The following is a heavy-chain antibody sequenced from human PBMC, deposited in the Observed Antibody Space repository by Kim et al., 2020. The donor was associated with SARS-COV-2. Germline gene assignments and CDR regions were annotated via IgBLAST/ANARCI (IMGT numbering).Heavy chain of an antibody. CDR2: FDPEDGET. V-gene: IGHV1-24*01. CDR3: ATILTGYSSGWYAPYWFDP. CDR1: GYTLTELS. J-gene: IGHJ5*01. Sequence: ASVKVSCKVSGYTLTELSMHWVRQAPGKGLEWMGGFDPEDGETIYAQKFQGRVTMTEDTSTDTAYTELSSLRSEDTAVYYCATILTGYSSGWYAPYWFDPWGQGTLVTVSS. D-gene: IGHD6-19*01.